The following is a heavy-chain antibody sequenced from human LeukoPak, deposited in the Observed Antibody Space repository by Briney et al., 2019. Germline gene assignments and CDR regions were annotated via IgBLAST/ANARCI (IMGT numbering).Heavy chain of an antibody. CDR1: GGSISSSNW. Sequence: SGTLSLTCAVSGGSISSSNWWSWVRQPPGKGLEWIGEIYHSGSTNYNPSLKSRVTISVGKSKNQFSLKLSSVTAADTAVYYCARIPVGGTMVRGVRDWGQGTLVTVSS. J-gene: IGHJ4*02. CDR2: IYHSGST. V-gene: IGHV4-4*02. CDR3: ARIPVGGTMVRGVRD. D-gene: IGHD3-10*01.